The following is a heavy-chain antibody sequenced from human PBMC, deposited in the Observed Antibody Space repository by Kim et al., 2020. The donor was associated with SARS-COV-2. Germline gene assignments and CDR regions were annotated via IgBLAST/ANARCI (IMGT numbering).Heavy chain of an antibody. CDR3: ARDTYYYDSRSYGMDV. Sequence: SETLSLTCTVSGGSISSGDYYWSWIRQPPGKGLEWIGYIYYSGSTYYNPSLKSRVTISVDTSKNQFSLKLSSVTAADTAVYYCARDTYYYDSRSYGMDVWGQGTTVTVSS. CDR1: GGSISSGDYY. CDR2: IYYSGST. J-gene: IGHJ6*02. V-gene: IGHV4-30-4*01. D-gene: IGHD3-22*01.